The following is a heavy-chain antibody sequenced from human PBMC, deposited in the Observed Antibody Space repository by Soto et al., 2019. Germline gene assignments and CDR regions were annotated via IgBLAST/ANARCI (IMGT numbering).Heavy chain of an antibody. CDR3: ARGKGNYQTFDS. CDR2: IYYSGST. CDR1: GGSISSYY. D-gene: IGHD4-4*01. J-gene: IGHJ4*02. V-gene: IGHV4-59*01. Sequence: SETLSLTCTVSGGSISSYYWSWIRQPPGKGLEWIGYIYYSGSTTYNPSLRSRVTMSVDTSKNQFSLRLSSVTAADTAVYYCARGKGNYQTFDSWGQGTQVTVSS.